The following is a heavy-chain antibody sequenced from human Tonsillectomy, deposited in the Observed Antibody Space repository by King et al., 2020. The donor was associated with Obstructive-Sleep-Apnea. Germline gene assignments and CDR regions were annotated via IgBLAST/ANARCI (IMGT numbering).Heavy chain of an antibody. D-gene: IGHD5-18*01. CDR1: GFTFNSYS. Sequence: QLVQSGGGLVQPGGSLRLSCAASGFTFNSYSMNWVRQAPGKGLEWGSYISGTYSTIYYADSVKGRFTISRDNAKNSLCLQMNSLRAEDTAVYYCARGRGYSYGYKDAFDIWGQGTMVTVSS. CDR2: ISGTYSTI. V-gene: IGHV3-48*01. CDR3: ARGRGYSYGYKDAFDI. J-gene: IGHJ3*02.